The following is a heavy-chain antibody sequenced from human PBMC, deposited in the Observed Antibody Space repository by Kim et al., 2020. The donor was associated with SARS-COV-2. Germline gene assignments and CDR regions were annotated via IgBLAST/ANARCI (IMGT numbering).Heavy chain of an antibody. CDR2: ISSSSSYI. CDR1: GFTFSSYS. CDR3: ARDLAAELGATLDYYYYYSIGI. D-gene: IGHD1-26*01. V-gene: IGHV3-21*01. Sequence: GGSLRLSCAASGFTFSSYSMNWVRQAPGKGLEWVSSISSSSSYIYYADSVKGRFTISRDNAKNSLYLQMNSLRAEDTAVYYCARDLAAELGATLDYYYYYSIGIWGQRTPVSVSS. J-gene: IGHJ6*02.